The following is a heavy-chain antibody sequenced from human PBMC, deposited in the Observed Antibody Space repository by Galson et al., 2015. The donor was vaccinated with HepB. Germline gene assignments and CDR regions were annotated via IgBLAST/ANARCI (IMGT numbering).Heavy chain of an antibody. D-gene: IGHD2-2*01. Sequence: SLRLSCAASGFIVSRNYMSWVRQAPGKGLEWVSVIYSSGSTYYADSVKGRFTISRDNSENTLYLQMSSLRAEDTAVYYCAGGYSISWFSGLGYWGQGTLVTVSS. CDR1: GFIVSRNY. J-gene: IGHJ4*02. CDR2: IYSSGST. V-gene: IGHV3-53*01. CDR3: AGGYSISWFSGLGY.